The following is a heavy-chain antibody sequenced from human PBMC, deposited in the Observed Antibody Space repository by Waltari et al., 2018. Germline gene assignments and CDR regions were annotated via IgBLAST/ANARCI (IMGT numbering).Heavy chain of an antibody. V-gene: IGHV3-33*01. Sequence: QVQLVESGGGVVQPGRSLRLSCAASGFTFSSYGMHWVRQAPGKGLGKVREGWEGICADGSNKNDADSVKGRFTISRDNSKNTLDLQMNSLRAEDTAVYYCARWALLLGGFDYWGQGTLVTVSS. CDR3: ARWALLLGGFDY. D-gene: IGHD3-22*01. J-gene: IGHJ4*02. CDR1: GFTFSSYG. CDR2: ICADGSNK.